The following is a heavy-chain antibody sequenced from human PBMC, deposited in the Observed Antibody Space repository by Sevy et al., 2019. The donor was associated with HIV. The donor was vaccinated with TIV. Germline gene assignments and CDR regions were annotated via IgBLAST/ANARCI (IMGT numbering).Heavy chain of an antibody. J-gene: IGHJ2*01. CDR2: ITGSGSNT. V-gene: IGHV3-23*01. CDR3: GKDRGFWYFDL. Sequence: GGSLRLSCAASGFTFSNYAMTWVRQAPGKGLEWVSAITGSGSNTFYADSVKVRFTVSRDNSKNTLYLQMNSLRTEDTAVYYCGKDRGFWYFDLWGRGTLVTVSS. CDR1: GFTFSNYA. D-gene: IGHD3-10*01.